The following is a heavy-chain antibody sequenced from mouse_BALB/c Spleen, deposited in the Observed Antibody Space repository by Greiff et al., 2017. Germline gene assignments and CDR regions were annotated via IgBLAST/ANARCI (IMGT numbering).Heavy chain of an antibody. Sequence: EVHLVESGGGLVKPGGSLKLSRAASGFTFSDYYMYWVRQTPEKRLEWVATISDGGSYTYYPDSVKGRFTISRDNAKNNLYLQMSSLKSEDTAMYYCAREGDRSAWFAYWGQGTLVTVSA. CDR1: GFTFSDYY. D-gene: IGHD2-14*01. V-gene: IGHV5-4*02. CDR2: ISDGGSYT. J-gene: IGHJ3*01. CDR3: AREGDRSAWFAY.